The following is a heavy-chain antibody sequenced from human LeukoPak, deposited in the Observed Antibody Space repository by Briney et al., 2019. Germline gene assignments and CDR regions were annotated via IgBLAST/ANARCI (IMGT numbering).Heavy chain of an antibody. D-gene: IGHD6-13*01. CDR3: AKQASSHLEAYFDY. V-gene: IGHV3-23*01. CDR2: ISHSGGST. J-gene: IGHJ4*02. CDR1: GFTFSSYA. Sequence: PGGSLRLSCAASGFTFSSYAMSWVRQAPGKGLEWVSAISHSGGSTYYADSVKGRFTVSRDNSKNTLYLQVNSLRAEDTAVYYCAKQASSHLEAYFDYWGQGTLVTVSS.